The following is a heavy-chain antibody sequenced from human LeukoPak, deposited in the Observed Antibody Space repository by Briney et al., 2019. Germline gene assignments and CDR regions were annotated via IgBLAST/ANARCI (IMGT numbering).Heavy chain of an antibody. CDR2: IRYDGSNK. CDR3: AKDRVWFGEVYYFDY. J-gene: IGHJ4*02. V-gene: IGHV3-30*02. Sequence: GGSLRLSCAASGFTFSCYGMHWVRQAPGKGLEWVAFIRYDGSNKYYADSVKGRFTISRDNSKNTLYLQMNSLRAEDTAVYYCAKDRVWFGEVYYFDYWGQGTLVTVSS. CDR1: GFTFSCYG. D-gene: IGHD3-10*01.